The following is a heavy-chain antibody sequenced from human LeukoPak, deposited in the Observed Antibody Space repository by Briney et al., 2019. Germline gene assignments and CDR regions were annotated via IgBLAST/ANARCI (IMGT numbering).Heavy chain of an antibody. J-gene: IGHJ4*02. CDR1: GHTFTDYY. D-gene: IGHD5-12*01. V-gene: IGHV1-2*02. CDR3: ARGLGLDY. CDR2: INPNSGGT. Sequence: GASVKVSCKASGHTFTDYYIHWVGQAPGQGLEWMGWINPNSGGTNYAQNFQGRVTMTRDTSISTAYMELRRLRSDDTAVYYCARGLGLDYWGQGTLVTVSS.